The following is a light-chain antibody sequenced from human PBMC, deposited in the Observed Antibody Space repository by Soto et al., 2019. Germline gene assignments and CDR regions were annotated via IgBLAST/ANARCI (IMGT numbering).Light chain of an antibody. CDR3: MQRIEFPLT. J-gene: IGKJ4*01. CDR2: TVS. CDR1: QSLLDSDDGNTY. Sequence: DIVMTQTPLSLPVTPGEPASISCRSSQSLLDSDDGNTYLDWYLQKPVQSPQLLIYTVSYRASGVPDRFSGSGSGTDFTLKISRVEAEDVGVYYCMQRIEFPLTFGGGTKVDIK. V-gene: IGKV2-40*01.